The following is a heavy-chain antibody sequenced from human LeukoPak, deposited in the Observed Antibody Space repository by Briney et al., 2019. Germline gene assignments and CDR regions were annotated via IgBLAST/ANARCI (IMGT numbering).Heavy chain of an antibody. D-gene: IGHD2/OR15-2a*01. J-gene: IGHJ4*02. V-gene: IGHV3-7*03. CDR1: GFTFTSFE. Sequence: GGSLRLSCAASGFTFTSFEMNWVRQAPGKGLEWLATINQDGSEKYYVDSVKGRFTISRDNAKNSLFLQMNSLRAEDTAVYYCTTFYTRLTDYWGQGTLVTVSS. CDR2: INQDGSEK. CDR3: TTFYTRLTDY.